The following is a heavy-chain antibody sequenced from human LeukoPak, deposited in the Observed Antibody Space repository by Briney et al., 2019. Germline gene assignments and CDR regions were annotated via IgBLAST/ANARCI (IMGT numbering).Heavy chain of an antibody. Sequence: PSETLSLTCTVSGGSISSSSYYWGWIRQPPGKGLEWIGSIYYSGSTYYNPSLKSRATISVDTSNNQFSLRLTSVTAADTAMYYCAAGPWELDFWGQGTLVTVSS. V-gene: IGHV4-39*07. D-gene: IGHD1-26*01. J-gene: IGHJ4*02. CDR1: GGSISSSSYY. CDR2: IYYSGST. CDR3: AAGPWELDF.